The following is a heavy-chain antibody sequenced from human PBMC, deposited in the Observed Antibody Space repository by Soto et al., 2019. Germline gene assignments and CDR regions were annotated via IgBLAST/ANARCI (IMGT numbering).Heavy chain of an antibody. V-gene: IGHV1-18*01. CDR1: GYTFYSHS. J-gene: IGHJ6*02. D-gene: IGHD5-18*01. Sequence: QAQLVQSGAEVRKPGASVKVSCKASGYTFYSHSISWVRQAPGQGLEWMGRINADYGNTQYAQKFRGRVTMTTDTSTTTVYMEGTNLRSDDTAVYYCARCIQGDYYYGMDVWGQGTTVTVSS. CDR3: ARCIQGDYYYGMDV. CDR2: INADYGNT.